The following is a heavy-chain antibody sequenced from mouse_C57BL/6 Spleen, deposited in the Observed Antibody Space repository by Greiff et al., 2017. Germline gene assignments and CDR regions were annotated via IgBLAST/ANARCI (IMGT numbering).Heavy chain of an antibody. CDR2: IWSGGST. V-gene: IGHV2-2*01. CDR3: ARSDYGSSWYCDV. J-gene: IGHJ1*03. CDR1: GFSLTSYG. D-gene: IGHD1-1*01. Sequence: QVQLQQSGPGLVQPSQSLSITCTVSGFSLTSYGVHWVRQSPGKGLEWLGVIWSGGSTDYNAAFISRLSISKDNSKSQVFFKMNSLQADDTAIYYCARSDYGSSWYCDVWGTGTTVTVSS.